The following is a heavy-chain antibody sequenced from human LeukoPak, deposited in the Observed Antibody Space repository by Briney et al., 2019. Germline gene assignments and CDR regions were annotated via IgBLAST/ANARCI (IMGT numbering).Heavy chain of an antibody. CDR2: IYYSGST. D-gene: IGHD3-9*01. CDR3: ARALQDHYDILTDPDY. V-gene: IGHV4-39*01. Sequence: PSETLSLTCTVSGGSISSSSYYWGWIRQPPGKGLEWIGSIYYSGSTYYNPSLKSRVTISVDTSKNQFSLKLSSVTAADTAVYYCARALQDHYDILTDPDYWGQGTLVTVSS. J-gene: IGHJ4*02. CDR1: GGSISSSSYY.